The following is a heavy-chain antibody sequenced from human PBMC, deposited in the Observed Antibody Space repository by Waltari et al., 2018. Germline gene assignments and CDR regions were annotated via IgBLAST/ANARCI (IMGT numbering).Heavy chain of an antibody. D-gene: IGHD1-26*01. V-gene: IGHV4-39*01. CDR1: GGSIGSSNNY. CDR2: IHYSGNT. Sequence: QLQLQESGPGLVKPSETLSLTCTVSGGSIGSSNNYWGWIRQPPGTGLEWSGSIHYSGNTYYNPSLKSRVTISVDTSKNQFSLRLSSATAADTAVYYCARSGTYRGYFDYWGQGTLVTVSS. CDR3: ARSGTYRGYFDY. J-gene: IGHJ4*02.